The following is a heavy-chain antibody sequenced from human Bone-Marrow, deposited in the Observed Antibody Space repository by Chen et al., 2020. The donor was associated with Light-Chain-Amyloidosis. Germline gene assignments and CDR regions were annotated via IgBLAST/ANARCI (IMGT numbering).Heavy chain of an antibody. CDR1: GDSSSHNYY. CDR2: IFHDGTT. Sequence: QVQLQESGPGLVKPSETLSLTCTVSGDSSSHNYYWGWIRQPPGKGLEWVATIFHDGTTYYNPSLKARVAVSMNTSKNQLSLMLSSVTVADTAVYYCARDSYGISHFYYWGQGALVTVSS. D-gene: IGHD2-15*01. J-gene: IGHJ4*02. CDR3: ARDSYGISHFYY. V-gene: IGHV4-38-2*02.